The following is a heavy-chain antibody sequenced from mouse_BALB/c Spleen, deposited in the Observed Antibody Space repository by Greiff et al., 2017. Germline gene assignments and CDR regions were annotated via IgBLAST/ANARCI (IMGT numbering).Heavy chain of an antibody. J-gene: IGHJ1*01. V-gene: IGHV3-8*02. Sequence: EVKLQESGPSLVKPSQTLSLTCSVTGDSITSGYWNWIRKFPGNKLEYMGYISYSGSTYYNPSLKSRISITRDTSKNQYYLQLNSVTTEDTATYYCASPIYYYGSSYWYFDVWGAGTTVTVSS. CDR2: ISYSGST. D-gene: IGHD1-1*01. CDR1: GDSITSGY. CDR3: ASPIYYYGSSYWYFDV.